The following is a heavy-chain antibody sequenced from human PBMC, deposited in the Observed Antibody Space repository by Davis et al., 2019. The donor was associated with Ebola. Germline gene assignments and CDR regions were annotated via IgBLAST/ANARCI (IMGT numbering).Heavy chain of an antibody. J-gene: IGHJ4*02. Sequence: AASVKVSCKASGYTFTGYYMHWVRQAPGQGLEWMGRINPNSGGTNYAQKFQDRVTMTRDTSISTAYMELSRLRSDDTAVYYCARGVGVLVLMVYAIDYWGQGTLVTVSS. V-gene: IGHV1-2*06. CDR1: GYTFTGYY. CDR2: INPNSGGT. D-gene: IGHD2-8*01. CDR3: ARGVGVLVLMVYAIDY.